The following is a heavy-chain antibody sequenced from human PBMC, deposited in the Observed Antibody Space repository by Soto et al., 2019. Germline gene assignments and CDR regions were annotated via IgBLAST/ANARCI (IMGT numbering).Heavy chain of an antibody. CDR2: ISWNSGSI. Sequence: EVQLVESGGGVVQPGRSLRLSCAASGFTFDDYAMHWVRQAPGQGLEWVSGISWNSGSIGYADFVKGRFTISRDNAKNSLYLQMNSLRAEDTALYYCAKGSSSSWYGRIYFQHWGQGTLVTVAS. CDR1: GFTFDDYA. CDR3: AKGSSSSWYGRIYFQH. J-gene: IGHJ1*01. V-gene: IGHV3-9*01. D-gene: IGHD6-13*01.